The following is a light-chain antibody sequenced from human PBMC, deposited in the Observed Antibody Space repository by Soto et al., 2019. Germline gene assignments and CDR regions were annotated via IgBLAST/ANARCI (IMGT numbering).Light chain of an antibody. CDR2: DVR. CDR3: SSYTTISTYV. V-gene: IGLV2-14*01. Sequence: QSVLPQPASGSGSPGQSITISCTGTSSDVGGYNYVSWYQQHPGKAPKLMIYDVRSRPSGVSNRFSGSKSVNTASLTISGLQAEDEADYYCSSYTTISTYVFGTGTKVTVL. J-gene: IGLJ1*01. CDR1: SSDVGGYNY.